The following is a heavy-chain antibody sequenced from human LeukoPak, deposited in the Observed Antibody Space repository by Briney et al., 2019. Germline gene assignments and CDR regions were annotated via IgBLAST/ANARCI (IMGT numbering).Heavy chain of an antibody. D-gene: IGHD6-19*01. CDR3: AREPSGWYVDY. J-gene: IGHJ4*02. CDR1: GFTFSSYW. Sequence: PGGSLRLSCATSGFTFSSYWMHWVRQAPGKGLVWVSRINSDGSSTSYADSVKGRFTISRDNAKNTLYLQMSGLRAEDTAVYFCAREPSGWYVDYWGQGTLVTVSS. CDR2: INSDGSST. V-gene: IGHV3-74*01.